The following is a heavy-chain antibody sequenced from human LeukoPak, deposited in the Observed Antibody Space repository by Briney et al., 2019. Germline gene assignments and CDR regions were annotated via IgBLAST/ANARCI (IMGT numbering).Heavy chain of an antibody. J-gene: IGHJ3*02. D-gene: IGHD3/OR15-3a*01. CDR2: IYTSGST. CDR1: GGSISSGSYY. Sequence: KPSETLSLTCTVSGGSISSGSYYWSWIRQPAGKGLEWIGRIYTSGSTNYNPSLKSRVTISVDTSKNQFSLKLSSVTAADTAVYYCATRMTDYDAFDIWGQGTMVTVSS. V-gene: IGHV4-61*02. CDR3: ATRMTDYDAFDI.